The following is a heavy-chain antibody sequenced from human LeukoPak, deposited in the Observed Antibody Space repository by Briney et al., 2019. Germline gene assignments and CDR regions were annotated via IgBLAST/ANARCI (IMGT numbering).Heavy chain of an antibody. J-gene: IGHJ6*03. CDR2: MNPNGGNT. V-gene: IGHV1-8*01. CDR1: GYTFTSYD. D-gene: IGHD5-18*01. Sequence: ASVKVSCKASGYTFTSYDINWVRQATGQGLEWMGWMNPNGGNTGYAQKFQGRVTMTRNTSISTAYMELSSLRSEDTAVYYCARAVRRIQLWFKSYYYYMDVWGKGTTVTISS. CDR3: ARAVRRIQLWFKSYYYYMDV.